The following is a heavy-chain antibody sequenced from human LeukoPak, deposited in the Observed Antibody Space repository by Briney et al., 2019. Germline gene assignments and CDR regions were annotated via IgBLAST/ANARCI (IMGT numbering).Heavy chain of an antibody. Sequence: PGGSLRLSCAASGFTFSSYWMSWVRQAPGKGLEWVANIKQDGSEKCYVDSVKGRFTISRDNAKNSLYLQMNSLRAEDTAVYYCARVADFWSGYYYFDYWGQGTLVTVSS. CDR2: IKQDGSEK. CDR1: GFTFSSYW. J-gene: IGHJ4*02. V-gene: IGHV3-7*01. CDR3: ARVADFWSGYYYFDY. D-gene: IGHD3-3*01.